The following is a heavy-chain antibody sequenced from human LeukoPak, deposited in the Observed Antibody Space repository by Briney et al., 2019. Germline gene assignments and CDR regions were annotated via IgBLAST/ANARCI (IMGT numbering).Heavy chain of an antibody. CDR1: GGSFSGYY. D-gene: IGHD3-9*01. V-gene: IGHV4-34*01. J-gene: IGHJ5*02. CDR2: INHSGST. Sequence: SETLSLTCAVHGGSFSGYYRSWIRQPPGKGLEWIGEINHSGSTNYNPSLKSRVTMSVDTSKNQFSLKLSSVTAADTAVYYCASILLRYFDGHYYPVYDPWGQGTLVTVSS. CDR3: ASILLRYFDGHYYPVYDP.